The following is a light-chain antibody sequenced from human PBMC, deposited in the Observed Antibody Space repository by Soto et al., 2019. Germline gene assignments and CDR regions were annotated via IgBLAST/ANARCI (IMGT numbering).Light chain of an antibody. Sequence: SALTQPASVSGSPGQSITISCAGTSSDVGGYTYVSWYQQHPGKAPKLMIYDVSNRPSGVSNRFSGSKSGNTASLTISGLQAEDEADYYCTSYTSSSTPYVFGGGTKLTVL. J-gene: IGLJ1*01. CDR2: DVS. CDR1: SSDVGGYTY. CDR3: TSYTSSSTPYV. V-gene: IGLV2-14*01.